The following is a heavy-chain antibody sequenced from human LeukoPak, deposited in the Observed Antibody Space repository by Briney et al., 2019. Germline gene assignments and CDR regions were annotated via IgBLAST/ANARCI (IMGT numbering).Heavy chain of an antibody. J-gene: IGHJ6*02. Sequence: GGSLRLSCAASGFTFGSYGMHWVRQAPGKGLDWVAVISHDGKKKFYVDFVKSRFTISRDNSENTLYLQMNSLRTEDTAMYYCVKDTAMEPYDYYYYGMDVWGQGTTITVSS. CDR2: ISHDGKKK. CDR3: VKDTAMEPYDYYYYGMDV. CDR1: GFTFGSYG. V-gene: IGHV3-30*18. D-gene: IGHD5-18*01.